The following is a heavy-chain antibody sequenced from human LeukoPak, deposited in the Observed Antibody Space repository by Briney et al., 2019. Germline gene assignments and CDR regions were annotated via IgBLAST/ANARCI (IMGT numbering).Heavy chain of an antibody. J-gene: IGHJ4*02. CDR2: ISGSGGNT. CDR1: GFTFSSYG. D-gene: IGHD4-23*01. CDR3: AKDRVRSYIDYGGNSFFDY. Sequence: GGSLRLSCAASGFTFSSYGMSWVRQAPGKGLEWVSAISGSGGNTYYADSVKGRFTISRDNSKNTLYLQMNSLRAEDTAAYYCAKDRVRSYIDYGGNSFFDYWGQGTLVTVSS. V-gene: IGHV3-23*01.